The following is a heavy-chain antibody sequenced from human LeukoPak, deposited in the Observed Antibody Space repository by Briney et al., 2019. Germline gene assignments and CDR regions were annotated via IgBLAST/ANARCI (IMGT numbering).Heavy chain of an antibody. D-gene: IGHD3-10*01. J-gene: IGHJ5*02. CDR1: GGSISSYY. CDR2: IYYSGST. Sequence: PSETLSLTCTVSGGSISSYYWSWIRQPPGKGLEWIGYIYYSGSTNYNPSLKSRVTISVDTSKNHFSLKLSSVTAADTAVYYCARRYYYVSGSYYNHFDPWGQGTLVTVSS. V-gene: IGHV4-59*08. CDR3: ARRYYYVSGSYYNHFDP.